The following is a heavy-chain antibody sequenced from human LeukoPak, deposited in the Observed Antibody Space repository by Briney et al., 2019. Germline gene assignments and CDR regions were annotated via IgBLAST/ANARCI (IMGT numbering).Heavy chain of an antibody. D-gene: IGHD3-10*01. J-gene: IGHJ5*02. Sequence: PSETLSLTCAVYGGSFSGYYWSWIRQPPGKGLEWIGEINHSGSTNYNPSLKSRVTISVDTSKNQFSLKLSSVTAADTAVYYCARGGKITMVRGVNPFGTYRNWFDPGGQGTLVTVSS. CDR1: GGSFSGYY. V-gene: IGHV4-34*01. CDR2: INHSGST. CDR3: ARGGKITMVRGVNPFGTYRNWFDP.